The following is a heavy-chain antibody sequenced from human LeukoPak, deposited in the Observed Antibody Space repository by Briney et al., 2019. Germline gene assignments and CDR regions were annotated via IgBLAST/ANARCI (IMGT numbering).Heavy chain of an antibody. CDR1: GGTFSSYA. CDR2: IIPIFGTA. Sequence: ASVKVSCKASGGTFSSYAISWVRQAPGQGLEWMGGIIPIFGTANYAQKFQGRVTITADESTSTAYMELSSLRSEDTAVYYCATGSATGYNWFDPWGQGTLVTVSS. J-gene: IGHJ5*02. V-gene: IGHV1-69*13. D-gene: IGHD1-26*01. CDR3: ATGSATGYNWFDP.